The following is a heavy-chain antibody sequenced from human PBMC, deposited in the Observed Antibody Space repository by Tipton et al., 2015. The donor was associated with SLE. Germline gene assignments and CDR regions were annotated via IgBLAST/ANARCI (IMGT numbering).Heavy chain of an antibody. CDR2: INLNNGGT. J-gene: IGHJ4*02. V-gene: IGHV1-2*06. CDR1: GHTFAGYY. D-gene: IGHD2-15*01. CDR3: ARGDKGYY. Sequence: QLVQSGAEVKKPGASVKVSCKASGHTFAGYYMNWVRQAPGQGLEWMGRINLNNGGTNYAQKFQGRVSMTRDTSISTAYMELSSLRSEDTAVYYCARGDKGYYWGQGTLVTVSS.